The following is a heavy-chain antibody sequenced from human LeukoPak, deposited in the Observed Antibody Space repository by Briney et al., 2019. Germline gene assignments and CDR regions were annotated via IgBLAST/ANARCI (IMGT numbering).Heavy chain of an antibody. D-gene: IGHD3-22*01. CDR1: GGSISSYY. V-gene: IGHV4-59*01. Sequence: SETLSLTCTVSGGSISSYYWSWIRQPPGKGLEWIGYIYYSGSTNYNPSLKSRVTISVDTSKNQFSLKLSSVTAADTAVYYCARGPIYYDSSGLPPDIWGQGTMVTVSS. CDR3: ARGPIYYDSSGLPPDI. CDR2: IYYSGST. J-gene: IGHJ3*02.